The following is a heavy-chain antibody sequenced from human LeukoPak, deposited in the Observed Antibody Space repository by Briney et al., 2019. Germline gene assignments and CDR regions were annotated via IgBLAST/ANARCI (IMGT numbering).Heavy chain of an antibody. V-gene: IGHV4-39*01. CDR2: IYYSGSP. Sequence: SETLSLTCTVSGGSISSSSYYWGWIRQPPGKGLEWIGSIYYSGSPYYNPSLKSRVTISVDTSKNQFSLKLSSVTAADTAVYYCARPRAVGGVIVTWGQGTLVTVSS. CDR3: ARPRAVGGVIVT. D-gene: IGHD3-16*02. CDR1: GGSISSSSYY. J-gene: IGHJ5*02.